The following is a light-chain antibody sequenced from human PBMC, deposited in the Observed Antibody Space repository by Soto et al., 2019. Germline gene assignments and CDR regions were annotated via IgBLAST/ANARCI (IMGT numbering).Light chain of an antibody. CDR3: QHYYGFSRT. J-gene: IGKJ1*01. V-gene: IGKV1-5*01. CDR1: QGVVRW. Sequence: DIQMTQSPSTLSASVGDGVTITCRASQGVVRWLAWYQQKPGKAPKLLIYDASSLESGVPSRFSGSGAGTEFTLTISSLQPDDFATYYCQHYYGFSRTFGQGTKVDIK. CDR2: DAS.